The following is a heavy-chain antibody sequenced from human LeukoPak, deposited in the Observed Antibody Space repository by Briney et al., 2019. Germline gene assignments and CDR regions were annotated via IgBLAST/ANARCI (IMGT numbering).Heavy chain of an antibody. CDR1: GYTFTDYY. Sequence: ASVKVSCKASGYTFTDYYMHWVRQAPGQGLEWMGWINPNSGGTNYAQKFQGRVTMTRDTSISTAYMELSRLRSDDTAVYYCARDPYGTWYFDLWGRGTLVTVSS. D-gene: IGHD3-10*01. CDR2: INPNSGGT. J-gene: IGHJ2*01. CDR3: ARDPYGTWYFDL. V-gene: IGHV1-2*02.